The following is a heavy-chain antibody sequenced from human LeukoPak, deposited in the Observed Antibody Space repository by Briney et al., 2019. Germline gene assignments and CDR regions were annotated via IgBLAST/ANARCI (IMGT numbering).Heavy chain of an antibody. Sequence: GGSLRLSCAASGFTFSSYSMNWVRQAPGKGLEWVSSISSSSSYIYYADPVKGRFTISRDNAKNSLYLQMNSLRAEDTAVYYCARDGTVEMAPPGAFDIWGQGTMVTVSS. CDR2: ISSSSSYI. J-gene: IGHJ3*02. D-gene: IGHD5-24*01. CDR3: ARDGTVEMAPPGAFDI. V-gene: IGHV3-21*01. CDR1: GFTFSSYS.